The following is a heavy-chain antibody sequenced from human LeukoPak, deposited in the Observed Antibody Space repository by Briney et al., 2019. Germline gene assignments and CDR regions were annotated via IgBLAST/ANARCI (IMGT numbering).Heavy chain of an antibody. D-gene: IGHD3-3*01. CDR2: ISYTGDT. V-gene: IGHV4-39*02. Sequence: SETLSLTCTVSGDSVNNNLYYWGWVRQPPGKELEWIGTISYTGDTYYNPSLRSRVTISVDTSKSHFSLKVTSVTAADTAVYYCASWAYYDFWSGYYGWGQGTLVTVSS. J-gene: IGHJ4*02. CDR1: GDSVNNNLYY. CDR3: ASWAYYDFWSGYYG.